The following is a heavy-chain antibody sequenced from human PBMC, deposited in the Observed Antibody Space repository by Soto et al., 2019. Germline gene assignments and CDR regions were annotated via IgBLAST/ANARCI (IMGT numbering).Heavy chain of an antibody. CDR2: IFFSGRT. CDR1: GASVTGGGYY. J-gene: IGHJ1*01. Sequence: QVQLQESGPGLLKPSQTLSLTCSVSGASVTGGGYYWSWLRQRPGKGLEWIGDIFFSGRTHYNPSIRSLFTISLDTSNDNFSLELTSVTAADSAVYYCAAWAIFDKACQFWGQGTLVTVSS. CDR3: AAWAIFDKACQF. V-gene: IGHV4-31*01. D-gene: IGHD2-21*01.